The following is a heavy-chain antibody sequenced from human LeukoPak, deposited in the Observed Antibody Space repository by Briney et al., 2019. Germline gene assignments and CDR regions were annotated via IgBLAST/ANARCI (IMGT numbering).Heavy chain of an antibody. CDR1: GFTFSSYG. CDR3: TRAGGLVRGVHYYYYMDV. V-gene: IGHV3-30*02. J-gene: IGHJ6*03. Sequence: TGGSLRLSRAASGFTFSSYGMHWVRQAPGKGLEWVAFIRYDGSNKYYADSVKGRFTISRDNSKNTLYLQMNSLRPDDTAVYYCTRAGGLVRGVHYYYYMDVWGKGTTVTISS. D-gene: IGHD3-10*01. CDR2: IRYDGSNK.